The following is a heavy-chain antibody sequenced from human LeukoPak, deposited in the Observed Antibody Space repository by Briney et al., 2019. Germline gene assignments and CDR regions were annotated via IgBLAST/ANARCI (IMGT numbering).Heavy chain of an antibody. CDR2: INPDGSEK. V-gene: IGHV3-7*05. J-gene: IGHJ5*02. CDR1: GFTFSSYW. CDR3: ARDNVTGRWFDP. Sequence: GGSLRLSCAASGFTFSSYWMSWVRQAPGKGLEGVANINPDGSEKYYVDSVKGRFTISRDNAKNSLYLQMNSLRSEHTAVYYCARDNVTGRWFDPWGQGTPVTVSS. D-gene: IGHD2-8*01.